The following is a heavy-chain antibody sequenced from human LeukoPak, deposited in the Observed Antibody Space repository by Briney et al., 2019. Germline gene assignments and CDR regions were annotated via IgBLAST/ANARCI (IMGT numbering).Heavy chain of an antibody. V-gene: IGHV3-7*03. D-gene: IGHD3-22*01. CDR3: AKGQSSSGLRNYFDY. J-gene: IGHJ4*02. Sequence: GGSLRLSCAASGFSFSSYWMSWVRQAPRKGLEWVANIKQDGSEKYYVDSVKGRFTISRDNSKNTLYLQMNSLRAEDTAVYYCAKGQSSSGLRNYFDYWGQGTLVTVSS. CDR1: GFSFSSYW. CDR2: IKQDGSEK.